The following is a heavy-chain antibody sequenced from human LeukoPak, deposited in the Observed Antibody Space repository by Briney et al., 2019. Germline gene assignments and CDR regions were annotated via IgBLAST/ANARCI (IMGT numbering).Heavy chain of an antibody. V-gene: IGHV4-4*07. D-gene: IGHD2-15*01. CDR1: GGSISSYY. CDR2: IYNSENT. CDR3: ARFSCSGGTCSPEDS. Sequence: PSETLSLTCTVSGGSISSYYWSWIRQPAGKGLEWIGRIYNSENTNYNPSLKSRVTMSVDTSRNQFSLRLRSVTAADTAVYYCARFSCSGGTCSPEDSWGQGTLVTVSS. J-gene: IGHJ4*02.